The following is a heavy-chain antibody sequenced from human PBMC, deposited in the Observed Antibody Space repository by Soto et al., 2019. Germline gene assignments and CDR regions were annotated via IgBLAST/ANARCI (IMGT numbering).Heavy chain of an antibody. CDR1: GFSFSSYW. CDR2: IKQDGSEK. D-gene: IGHD1-26*01. J-gene: IGHJ4*02. V-gene: IGHV3-7*01. Sequence: EVQLVESGGGLVQPGGSLRLSCAASGFSFSSYWMSWVRQAPGKGLEWVANIKQDGSEKNYVDSVKGRFTISRDNAKNSLYRQMNTLRAEDTAVYYCYSGGYTDYWGQGTLVTVSA. CDR3: YSGGYTDY.